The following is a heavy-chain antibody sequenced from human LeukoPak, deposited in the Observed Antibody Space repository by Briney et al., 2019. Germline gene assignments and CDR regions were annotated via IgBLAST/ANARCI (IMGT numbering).Heavy chain of an antibody. Sequence: VASVKVSCKASGYTFTSYDINWVRQATGQGLEWMGWMNPNSGNTGYAQKFQGRVTITRNTSISTAYMELSSLRSEDTAVYYCARGPRDYDFWSGYYMDVWGKGTTVTVSS. CDR2: MNPNSGNT. CDR1: GYTFTSYD. J-gene: IGHJ6*03. CDR3: ARGPRDYDFWSGYYMDV. D-gene: IGHD3-3*01. V-gene: IGHV1-8*03.